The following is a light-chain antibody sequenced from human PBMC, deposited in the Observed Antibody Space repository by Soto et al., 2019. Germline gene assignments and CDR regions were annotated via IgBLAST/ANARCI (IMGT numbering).Light chain of an antibody. V-gene: IGKV1-33*01. CDR2: DAS. CDR3: QQYDNLPLT. J-gene: IGKJ2*01. Sequence: IRMSQSPSSLSASTGDRVTITCRASQGISSYLAWYQQKPGKAPKLLIYDASNLETGVPSRFSGSGSGTDFTFTISSLQPEDIATYYCQQYDNLPLTFGQGTKVDIK. CDR1: QGISSY.